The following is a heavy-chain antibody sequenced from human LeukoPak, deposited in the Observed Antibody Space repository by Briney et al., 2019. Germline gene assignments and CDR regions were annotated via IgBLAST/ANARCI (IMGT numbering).Heavy chain of an antibody. J-gene: IGHJ4*02. D-gene: IGHD4-23*01. Sequence: PSETLSLTCTVSGGSISSYYWSWIRQPPGKGLEWIGYIYYSGSTNYNPSLKSRVTISVDTSKNQFSLKLSSVTAADTAVYYCARSKWQLWDYWGQGTLVTVST. CDR2: IYYSGST. CDR1: GGSISSYY. CDR3: ARSKWQLWDY. V-gene: IGHV4-59*08.